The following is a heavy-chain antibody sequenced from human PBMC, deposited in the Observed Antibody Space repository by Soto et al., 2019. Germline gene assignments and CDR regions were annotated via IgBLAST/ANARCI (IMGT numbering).Heavy chain of an antibody. Sequence: GESLKISCKGSEYSFANYWIGWVRQTPGKGLEWMGSIYPTDSDSKYSPSFQGQVTISADKSISTAYLQWSSLKASDTAMYYCARSYCSGGACYSGKYYHYFVLDVWGQGTKITVSS. CDR3: ARSYCSGGACYSGKYYHYFVLDV. CDR1: EYSFANYW. J-gene: IGHJ6*02. CDR2: IYPTDSDS. D-gene: IGHD2-15*01. V-gene: IGHV5-51*01.